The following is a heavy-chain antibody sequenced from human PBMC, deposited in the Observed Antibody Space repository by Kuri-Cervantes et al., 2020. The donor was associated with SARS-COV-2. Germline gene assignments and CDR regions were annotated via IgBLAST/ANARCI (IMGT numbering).Heavy chain of an antibody. CDR1: GGTFSSYA. CDR2: IIPIFGTA. V-gene: IGHV1-69*05. J-gene: IGHJ5*02. D-gene: IGHD6-13*01. Sequence: SVKVSCKASGGTFSSYAISWVRQAPGQGLEWMGGIIPIFGTANYAQKFQGRVTITTDESTSTAYMELSSLRSEDTAVYYCATEPPRRAAAGTGWFWFDPWAREPWSPSPQ. CDR3: ATEPPRRAAAGTGWFWFDP.